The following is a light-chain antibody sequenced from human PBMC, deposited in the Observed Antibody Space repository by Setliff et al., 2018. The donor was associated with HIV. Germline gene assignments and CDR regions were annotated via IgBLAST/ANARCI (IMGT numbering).Light chain of an antibody. Sequence: QLVLTQSSSASASLGSSVKLTCTLSSGHSSYIIAWHQQRPGKAPRYLMKLEGSGSYNKGSGVPDRFSGSSSGVDRYLTISNLQSEDEADYYCETWDSNTHVFGTGTKVTVL. J-gene: IGLJ1*01. CDR2: LEGSGSY. V-gene: IGLV4-60*03. CDR1: SGHSSYI. CDR3: ETWDSNTHV.